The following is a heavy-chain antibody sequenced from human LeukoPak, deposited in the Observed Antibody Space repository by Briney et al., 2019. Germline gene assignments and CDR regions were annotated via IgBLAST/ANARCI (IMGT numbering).Heavy chain of an antibody. J-gene: IGHJ6*03. CDR2: TFHSGSP. D-gene: IGHD5-18*01. CDR3: ARGPPGQLGRKKYYYYYMDV. V-gene: IGHV4-38-2*02. CDR1: AYSISSGYY. Sequence: SETQSVTCNVSAYSISSGYYLAWIRHPPGNSLDYLVTTFHSGSPNYNPSLKSRVTISIDTSKNQFSLKLSSVTAADTAVYYCARGPPGQLGRKKYYYYYMDVWGKGTTVTVSS.